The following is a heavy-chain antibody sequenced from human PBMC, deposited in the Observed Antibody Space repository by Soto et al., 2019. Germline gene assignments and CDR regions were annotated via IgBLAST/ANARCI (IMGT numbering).Heavy chain of an antibody. Sequence: GGSLRLSCAASVFTFSSHAMSWVRQAPGKGLEWVSTISSGCDNTYSADSVTGRFTISRDNSKNTLYLQMNSLIAEDTAVYYCAKAFDLYSSGRYGMDVWGPGTTVIVS. CDR3: AKAFDLYSSGRYGMDV. J-gene: IGHJ6*02. CDR2: ISSGCDNT. D-gene: IGHD6-19*01. CDR1: VFTFSSHA. V-gene: IGHV3-23*01.